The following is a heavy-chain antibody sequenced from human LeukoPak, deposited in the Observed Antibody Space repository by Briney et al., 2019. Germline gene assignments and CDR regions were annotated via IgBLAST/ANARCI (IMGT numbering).Heavy chain of an antibody. CDR1: GGSISSYY. Sequence: PSETLSLTCTVSGGSISSYYWSWIRQPPGKGLEWIGYIYTSRSTNYNPSLKSRVTISVDTSKNQFSLKLSSVTAADTAVYYCARHRRYCSSTSRQSSPTDAFDIWGQGTMVTVSS. CDR3: ARHRRYCSSTSRQSSPTDAFDI. V-gene: IGHV4-4*09. D-gene: IGHD2-2*01. CDR2: IYTSRST. J-gene: IGHJ3*02.